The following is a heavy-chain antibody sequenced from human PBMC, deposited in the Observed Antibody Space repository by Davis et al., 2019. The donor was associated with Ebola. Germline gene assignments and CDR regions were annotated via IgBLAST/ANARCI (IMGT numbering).Heavy chain of an antibody. CDR2: INHSGST. CDR3: ARYRPYRYNWFDP. J-gene: IGHJ5*02. V-gene: IGHV4-34*01. D-gene: IGHD3-16*02. Sequence: SATLSLTCAVYGGSFSGYYWSWIRQPPGKGLEWIGEINHSGSTNYNPSLKSRVTISVDTSKNQFSLKLSSVTAADTAVYYCARYRPYRYNWFDPWGQGTLVTVSS. CDR1: GGSFSGYY.